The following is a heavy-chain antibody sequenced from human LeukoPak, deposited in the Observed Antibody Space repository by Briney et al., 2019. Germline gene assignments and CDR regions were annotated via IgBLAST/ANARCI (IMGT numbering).Heavy chain of an antibody. D-gene: IGHD4-11*01. V-gene: IGHV4-59*08. CDR2: IYYSGST. CDR1: GGSISSYY. Sequence: SSETLSLTCTVSGGSISSYYWSWIRQPPGKGLEWIGYIYYSGSTNYNPSLKSRVPISVDTSKNQFSLKLSSVTAADTAVYYCARLLRYSNYYYYGMDVWGQGTTVTVSS. CDR3: ARLLRYSNYYYYGMDV. J-gene: IGHJ6*02.